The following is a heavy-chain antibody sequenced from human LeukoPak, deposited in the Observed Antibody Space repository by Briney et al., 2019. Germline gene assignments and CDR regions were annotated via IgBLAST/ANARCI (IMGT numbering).Heavy chain of an antibody. Sequence: GGSLRLSCAASGFTFSNYGMSWVRQAPGKGLEWVSFISGSSNYKYYADSVKGRFTISRDNAKNSLYLQMNSLRGEDTAVYYCARGTPGESLDIWGQGTMVTVS. CDR3: ARGTPGESLDI. V-gene: IGHV3-21*01. CDR1: GFTFSNYG. CDR2: ISGSSNYK. J-gene: IGHJ3*02. D-gene: IGHD3-16*01.